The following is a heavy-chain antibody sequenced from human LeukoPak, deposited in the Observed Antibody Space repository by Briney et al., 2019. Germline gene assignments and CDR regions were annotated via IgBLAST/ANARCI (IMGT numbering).Heavy chain of an antibody. CDR1: GFTFDDYA. V-gene: IGHV3-9*01. D-gene: IGHD6-19*01. CDR2: ISWNSGSI. Sequence: PGRSLRLSCAASGFTFDDYAMHWARQAPGKGLEWVSGISWNSGSIGYADSVKGRFTISRDNAKNSLYLQMNGLRAEDTALYYCAKDSETTSSGPLFDYWGQGTLVTVSS. CDR3: AKDSETTSSGPLFDY. J-gene: IGHJ4*02.